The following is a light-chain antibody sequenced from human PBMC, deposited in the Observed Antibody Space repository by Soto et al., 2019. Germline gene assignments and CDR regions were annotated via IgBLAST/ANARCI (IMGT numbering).Light chain of an antibody. Sequence: QSALTQPASVSGSPGQSITISCTGTSNDVGAYKYVSWYQQQPDKAPKLIIYEVTNRPSGVSNRFSGSKSGNTASLTISGLQAEDEADYYCCSYAGSTSWVFGGGTKLTVL. CDR3: CSYAGSTSWV. V-gene: IGLV2-14*01. CDR1: SNDVGAYKY. J-gene: IGLJ3*02. CDR2: EVT.